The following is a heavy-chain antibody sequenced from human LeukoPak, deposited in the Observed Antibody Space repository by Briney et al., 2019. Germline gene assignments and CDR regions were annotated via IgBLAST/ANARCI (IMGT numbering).Heavy chain of an antibody. CDR2: INPSGGST. CDR1: GYTFTSYY. V-gene: IGHV1-46*01. J-gene: IGHJ3*02. D-gene: IGHD3-22*01. Sequence: ASVKVSCKASGYTFTSYYMHWVRQAPGQGLEWMGIINPSGGSTSYAQKFQGRVTMTRDMSTSTVYMELSSLRSEGTAVYYCASPSYDSSGYFGDAFDIWGQGTMVTVSS. CDR3: ASPSYDSSGYFGDAFDI.